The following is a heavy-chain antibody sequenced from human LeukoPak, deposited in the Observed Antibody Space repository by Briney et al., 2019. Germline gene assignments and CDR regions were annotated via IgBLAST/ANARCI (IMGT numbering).Heavy chain of an antibody. J-gene: IGHJ4*02. CDR2: IIPILGIA. D-gene: IGHD5-18*01. CDR3: ARIPDSYGYTLD. CDR1: GGTFSSYA. V-gene: IGHV1-69*04. Sequence: GASVKVSCKASGGTFSSYAISWVRQAPGQGLEWMGRIIPILGIANYAQKFQGRVTITADKSTSTAYMELSSLRSEDTAVYYCARIPDSYGYTLDWGQGTLVTVSS.